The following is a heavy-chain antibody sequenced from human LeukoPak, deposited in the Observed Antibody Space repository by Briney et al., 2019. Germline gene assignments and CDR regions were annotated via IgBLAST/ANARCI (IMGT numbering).Heavy chain of an antibody. CDR2: ISGSGGST. V-gene: IGHV3-23*01. Sequence: GGSLRLSCAASGFTFSSYAMSWVRQAPGKGLEWVSAISGSGGSTYYADSVKGRFTISRDNSKSTLYLQMNSLRAEDTAVYYCARNRRSGATMGAFDYWGQGTLVTVSS. J-gene: IGHJ4*02. CDR1: GFTFSSYA. CDR3: ARNRRSGATMGAFDY. D-gene: IGHD1-26*01.